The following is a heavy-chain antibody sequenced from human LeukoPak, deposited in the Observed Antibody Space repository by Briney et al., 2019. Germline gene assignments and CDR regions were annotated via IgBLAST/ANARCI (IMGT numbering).Heavy chain of an antibody. CDR1: GGTFSNYD. D-gene: IGHD3-10*01. J-gene: IGHJ5*02. V-gene: IGHV1-69*13. Sequence: SVKVSCKASGGTFSNYDISWVRQAPGQGLEWMGGIIPTFGAPNYAQKFRGRVTITADESTRTAYMELSSLRSEDTAIYYCARGRYYALGRISWFDPWGQGTLVTVSS. CDR3: ARGRYYALGRISWFDP. CDR2: IIPTFGAP.